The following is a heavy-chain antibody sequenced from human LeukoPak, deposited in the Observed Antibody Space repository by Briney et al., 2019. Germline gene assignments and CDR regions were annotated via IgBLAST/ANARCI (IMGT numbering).Heavy chain of an antibody. CDR2: ISGSDGTT. CDR3: TIDVMLATRMYYFDY. Sequence: GGPPSLSSTTTGITSSNSALSWVRQTPPRAIESGTEISGSDGTTYYPATPQRGITISRHYPKNTLYVQITSLRAEQSPAYYCTIDVMLATRMYYFDYWGQGTLVSVS. D-gene: IGHD1-26*01. V-gene: IGHV3-23*01. J-gene: IGHJ4*02. CDR1: GITSSNSA.